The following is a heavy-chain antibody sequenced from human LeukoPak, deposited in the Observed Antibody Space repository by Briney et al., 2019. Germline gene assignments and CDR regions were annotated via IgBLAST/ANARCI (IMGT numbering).Heavy chain of an antibody. CDR3: ARDRTSSGWYYFDY. Sequence: ASVKVSCKASGYTFTSYAMHWVRQAPGQRLEWMGWTNAGNGNTKYSQKFQGRVTITRDTSASTAYMELSSLRSEDTAVYYCARDRTSSGWYYFDYWGQGTLVTVSS. CDR1: GYTFTSYA. CDR2: TNAGNGNT. J-gene: IGHJ4*02. V-gene: IGHV1-3*01. D-gene: IGHD6-19*01.